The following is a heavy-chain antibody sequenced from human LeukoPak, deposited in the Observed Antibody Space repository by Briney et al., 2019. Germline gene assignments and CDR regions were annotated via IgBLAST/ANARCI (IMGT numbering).Heavy chain of an antibody. CDR3: ARGAAAGTDY. Sequence: GGTLRLSCAASGFTFSSYGMSWVRQAPGKGLEWVSAISGSGGSTYYADSVKGRFTISRDNSKNTLYLQMNSLRAEDTAVYYCARGAAAGTDYWGQGTLVTVSS. CDR2: ISGSGGST. V-gene: IGHV3-23*01. CDR1: GFTFSSYG. D-gene: IGHD6-13*01. J-gene: IGHJ4*02.